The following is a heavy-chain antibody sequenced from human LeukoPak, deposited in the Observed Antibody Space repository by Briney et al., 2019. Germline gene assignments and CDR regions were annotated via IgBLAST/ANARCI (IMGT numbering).Heavy chain of an antibody. CDR3: ARVGYYDSSGWGRYAFDI. D-gene: IGHD3-22*01. V-gene: IGHV3-74*01. Sequence: GGSLRLSCAASGFTFSSYWMHWVRQTPGKGLVWASRINRDGSSTIYADSVKGRFTISRDNAKNTLYLQMNSLRAEDTAVYYCARVGYYDSSGWGRYAFDIWGQGTMVTVSS. J-gene: IGHJ3*02. CDR1: GFTFSSYW. CDR2: INRDGSST.